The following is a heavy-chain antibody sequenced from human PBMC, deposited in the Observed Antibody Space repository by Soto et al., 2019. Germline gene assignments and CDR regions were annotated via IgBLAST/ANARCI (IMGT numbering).Heavy chain of an antibody. CDR2: IYYSGST. Sequence: PSETLSLTCTVSGGSISSSSYYWGWIRQPPGKGLEWIGSIYYSGSTYYNPSLKSRVTISVDTSKNQFSLKLSSVTAADTAVYYCARHPKGSGSYQTWGQGTLVTVSS. D-gene: IGHD3-10*01. CDR3: ARHPKGSGSYQT. CDR1: GGSISSSSYY. V-gene: IGHV4-39*01. J-gene: IGHJ5*02.